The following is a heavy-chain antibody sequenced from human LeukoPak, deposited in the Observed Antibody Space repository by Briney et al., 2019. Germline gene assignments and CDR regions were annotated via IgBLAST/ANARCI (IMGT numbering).Heavy chain of an antibody. D-gene: IGHD6-13*01. V-gene: IGHV5-51*01. CDR2: IYPGHSYT. J-gene: IGHJ4*02. Sequence: VESLKVSCKGSGYRLNSYCIGLVRQMPGKSLGWMGIIYPGHSYTKYSPSFQGQVTISADKSISTAYLQWSSLKASDTAMYYCARHFWSSSWIDYWGQGTLVTVSS. CDR3: ARHFWSSSWIDY. CDR1: GYRLNSYC.